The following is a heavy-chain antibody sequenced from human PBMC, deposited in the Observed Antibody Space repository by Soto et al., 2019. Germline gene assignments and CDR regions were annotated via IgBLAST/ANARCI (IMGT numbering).Heavy chain of an antibody. CDR2: ISYDGSNK. Sequence: GGTLRLSCTASGFTFSSYGMHWVRQAPGKGLEWVGVISYDGSNKYYADPVKGRFTISRDNSKNTLYLQMNSLRAEDTAVYYCSKLRGSGSYLYSYYDMEGRGQGITVTV. V-gene: IGHV3-30*18. D-gene: IGHD3-10*01. CDR1: GFTFSSYG. J-gene: IGHJ6*02. CDR3: SKLRGSGSYLYSYYDMEG.